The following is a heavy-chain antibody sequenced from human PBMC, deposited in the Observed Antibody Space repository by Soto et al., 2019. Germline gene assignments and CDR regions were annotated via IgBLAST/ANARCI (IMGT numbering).Heavy chain of an antibody. V-gene: IGHV1-46*04. CDR3: ARDNSAANGVLDH. CDR2: INPSARSA. Sequence: ASVKVSCKASGYTFTNYYLHWVRQAPGQGLEGVGMINPSARSASYAQKLRGRLTMDRDTSTTTVYMELSRLTFEDTAVYFCARDNSAANGVLDHWGQGTLVTVSS. J-gene: IGHJ4*02. CDR1: GYTFTNYY. D-gene: IGHD1-1*01.